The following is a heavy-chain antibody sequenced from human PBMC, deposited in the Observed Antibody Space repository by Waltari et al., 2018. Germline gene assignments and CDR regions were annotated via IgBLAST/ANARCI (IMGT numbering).Heavy chain of an antibody. Sequence: EWQVVESGGGLVQPGGSLRLSCEASAYSFSRNYMHWVRQTPGKGLMWVERISGDSTERKYADSVRVRFTISRDNGRNTVYLQMSSLRAEDTAIYYCVRDFDYPTGVWGQGTMVTVSS. D-gene: IGHD1-1*01. CDR2: ISGDSTER. V-gene: IGHV3-74*01. CDR3: VRDFDYPTGV. CDR1: AYSFSRNY. J-gene: IGHJ3*01.